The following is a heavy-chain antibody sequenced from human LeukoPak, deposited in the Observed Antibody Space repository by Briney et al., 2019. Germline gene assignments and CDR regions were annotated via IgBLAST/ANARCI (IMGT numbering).Heavy chain of an antibody. CDR1: GGSFSGYF. D-gene: IGHD6-19*01. V-gene: IGHV4-34*01. CDR2: LTESGRT. J-gene: IGHJ4*02. CDR3: ARAQWLGPFDY. Sequence: SETLSLTCAVYGGSFSGYFWSWIRQPPGKGLEWIGELTESGRTSYNPSLKSRVTIAEDTSKNQFSLKLSSVTAADTAVYYCARAQWLGPFDYWGQGTLVTVSS.